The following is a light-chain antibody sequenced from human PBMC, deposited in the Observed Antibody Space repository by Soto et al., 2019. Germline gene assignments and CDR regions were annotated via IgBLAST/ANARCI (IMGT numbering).Light chain of an antibody. V-gene: IGKV4-1*01. CDR1: QSVFYSSNNKNY. J-gene: IGKJ1*01. CDR3: QQYYSSPPT. CDR2: WAS. Sequence: DIVMTQSPDSLAVPLGERATINCKSSQSVFYSSNNKNYLAWYQQKPGQPPKLLIYWASSRESGVPDRFSGSGSGTDFTLTISSLQAEDVAVYYCQQYYSSPPTFGQGTKVDIK.